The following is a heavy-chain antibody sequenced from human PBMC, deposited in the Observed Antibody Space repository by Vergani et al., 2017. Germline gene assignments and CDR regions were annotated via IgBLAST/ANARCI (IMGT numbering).Heavy chain of an antibody. J-gene: IGHJ4*02. CDR2: INPNSGGT. V-gene: IGHV1-2*02. D-gene: IGHD5-12*01. CDR1: GYTFTGYY. Sequence: QVQLVQSGAEVKKPGASVKVSCKASGYTFTGYYMHWVRQAPGQGLEWMGWINPNSGGTNYAQKLQGRVTMTTDTSTSTAYMELRSLRSDDTAVYYCARAGPYSGYSGWGLFDYWGQGTLVTVSS. CDR3: ARAGPYSGYSGWGLFDY.